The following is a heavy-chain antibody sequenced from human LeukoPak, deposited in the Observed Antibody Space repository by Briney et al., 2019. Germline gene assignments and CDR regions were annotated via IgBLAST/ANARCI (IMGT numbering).Heavy chain of an antibody. J-gene: IGHJ4*02. CDR3: ASPGSSGSGNY. Sequence: PGGSLRLSCAASGFTINSNSMRWVRQAPGKGLEWVSVIFSGGSTYYADSVKGRFTISRDNSMNTVYLQMISLRAEDTAVYYCASPGSSGSGNYWGQGTLVTVSS. V-gene: IGHV3-66*01. CDR1: GFTINSNS. CDR2: IFSGGST. D-gene: IGHD6-19*01.